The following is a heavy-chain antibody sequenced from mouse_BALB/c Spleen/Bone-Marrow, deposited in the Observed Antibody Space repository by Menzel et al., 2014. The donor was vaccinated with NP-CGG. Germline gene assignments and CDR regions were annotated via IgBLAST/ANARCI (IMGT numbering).Heavy chain of an antibody. CDR1: GFTFTDYY. V-gene: IGHV7-3*02. J-gene: IGHJ1*01. CDR2: IRNKANGYTT. D-gene: IGHD2-4*01. CDR3: AREIINDYHWYFDV. Sequence: VTLKECGGGLVQPGGSLRLSCATSGFTFTDYYMSWVRQPPGKALEWLGFIRNKANGYTTEYSASVKGRFTISRDNSQSILYLQMNTLRAEDSATYYCAREIINDYHWYFDVWGAGTTVTVSS.